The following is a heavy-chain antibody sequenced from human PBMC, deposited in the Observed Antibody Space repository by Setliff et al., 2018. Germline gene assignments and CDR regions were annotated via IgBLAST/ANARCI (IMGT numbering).Heavy chain of an antibody. CDR2: IYYSGST. Sequence: PSETLSLTCTVSGASVSNYYWSWIRQPPGKGLEWIGYIYYSGSTNYNPSLKSRVTISVDTSKNQFSLKLSSVTAADTAVYYCARDSGYYLYYFDYWGQGTLVTVSS. CDR3: ARDSGYYLYYFDY. D-gene: IGHD3-22*01. J-gene: IGHJ4*02. CDR1: GASVSNYY. V-gene: IGHV4-59*02.